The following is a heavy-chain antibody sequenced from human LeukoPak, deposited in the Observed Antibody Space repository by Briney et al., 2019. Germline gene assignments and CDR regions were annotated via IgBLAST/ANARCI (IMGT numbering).Heavy chain of an antibody. Sequence: GGSLRLSCAASGCTFINYWMIWVRQAPGKGLEWVANRKKDGRQTYYQYSVKGRFTISRDNAKKLLYLEMKSLRAEDTAVYYCAGGTGWIFDHWGQGTLVTVSS. CDR3: AGGTGWIFDH. V-gene: IGHV3-7*02. D-gene: IGHD6-19*01. CDR2: RKKDGRQT. CDR1: GCTFINYW. J-gene: IGHJ4*02.